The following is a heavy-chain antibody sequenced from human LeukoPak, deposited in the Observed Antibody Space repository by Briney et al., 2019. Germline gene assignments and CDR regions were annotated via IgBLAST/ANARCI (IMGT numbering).Heavy chain of an antibody. CDR3: ARELINWGIFDY. J-gene: IGHJ4*02. CDR2: ISWNSGSI. Sequence: GGSLRLSCAASGFTFDDYAMHWVRHAPGKGLEWVSGISWNSGSIGYADSVKGRFTISRDNAKNSLYLQMNSLRAEDTAVYYCARELINWGIFDYWGQGTLVTVSS. CDR1: GFTFDDYA. V-gene: IGHV3-9*01. D-gene: IGHD7-27*01.